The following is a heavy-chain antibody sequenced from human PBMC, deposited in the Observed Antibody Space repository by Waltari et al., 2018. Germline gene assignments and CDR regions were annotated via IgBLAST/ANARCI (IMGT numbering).Heavy chain of an antibody. Sequence: QVQLQQWGAGLLKPSETLSLTCAVYGGSFSGYYWSWTRQPPGKRLEWIGESNHSGSTNYNPSLKSRVTISVDTSKNQFSLKLSSVTASDTAVYYCASRAYYYYGMDVWGQGTTVTVSS. V-gene: IGHV4-34*01. J-gene: IGHJ6*02. CDR2: SNHSGST. CDR3: ASRAYYYYGMDV. CDR1: GGSFSGYY.